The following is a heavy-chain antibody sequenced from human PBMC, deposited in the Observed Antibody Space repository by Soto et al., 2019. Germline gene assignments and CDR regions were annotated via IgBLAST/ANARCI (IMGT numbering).Heavy chain of an antibody. V-gene: IGHV4-31*03. CDR1: GCSISSGCYY. Sequence: SETLSLTCTVSGCSISSGCYYWSWLRQHPGKGREWSGDIYYSGSTYYNPSLKNRVTISIDTSKIQFSLKLSSVTAADTAVYYWARDVAVDYYDSSVHAFDIWGQGTMGPVS. CDR2: IYYSGST. D-gene: IGHD3-22*01. CDR3: ARDVAVDYYDSSVHAFDI. J-gene: IGHJ3*02.